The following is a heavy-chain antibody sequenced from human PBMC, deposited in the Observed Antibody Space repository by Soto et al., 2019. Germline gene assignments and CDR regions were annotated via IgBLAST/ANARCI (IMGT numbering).Heavy chain of an antibody. J-gene: IGHJ4*02. Sequence: SVKVSCKASGGTFSSYAISWVRQAPGQGLEWMGGIIPIFGTANYAQKFQGRVTITADESTSTAYMELSSLRSEDTAVYYCARQHRWAAPGEFDYWGQGTLVTVSS. CDR2: IIPIFGTA. D-gene: IGHD6-13*01. V-gene: IGHV1-69*13. CDR3: ARQHRWAAPGEFDY. CDR1: GGTFSSYA.